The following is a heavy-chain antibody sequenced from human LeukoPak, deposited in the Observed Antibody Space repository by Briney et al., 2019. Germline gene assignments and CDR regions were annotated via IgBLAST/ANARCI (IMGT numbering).Heavy chain of an antibody. CDR3: ARDPLDYSNNGHYFDY. V-gene: IGHV4-59*01. J-gene: IGHJ4*02. Sequence: PSETLSLTCSVSDGSISNYYWSWIRQPPGKGLEWIGHIYYSGSTNYNPSLKSRVTVSVDTSKNQFSLKLSSVNAADTAVYYCARDPLDYSNNGHYFDYWGQGTLDTVSS. CDR1: DGSISNYY. CDR2: IYYSGST. D-gene: IGHD4-11*01.